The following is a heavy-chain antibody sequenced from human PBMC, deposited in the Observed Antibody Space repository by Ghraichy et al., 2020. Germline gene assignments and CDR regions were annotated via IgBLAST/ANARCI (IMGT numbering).Heavy chain of an antibody. J-gene: IGHJ4*02. CDR2: ISSSGSTI. D-gene: IGHD3-3*01. Sequence: GGSLRLSCAASGFTFSDYYMSWIRQAPGKGLEWVSYISSSGSTIYYADSVKGRFTISRDNAKNSLYLQMNSLRAEDTAVYYCARGEGGQLRFLEWLTQIIDYYFDYWGQGTLVTVSS. V-gene: IGHV3-11*01. CDR1: GFTFSDYY. CDR3: ARGEGGQLRFLEWLTQIIDYYFDY.